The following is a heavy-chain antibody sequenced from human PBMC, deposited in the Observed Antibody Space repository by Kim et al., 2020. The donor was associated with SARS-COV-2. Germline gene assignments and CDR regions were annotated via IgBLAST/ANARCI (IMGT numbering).Heavy chain of an antibody. CDR3: GYQLLYYYYYGMDV. Sequence: GGSLRLSCAASGFTFSSYWMSWVRQAPGKGLEWVANIKQDGSEKYYVDSVKGRFTISRDNAKNSLYLQMNSLRAEDTAVYYCGYQLLYYYYYGMDVWGQGTTVTVSS. V-gene: IGHV3-7*01. CDR1: GFTFSSYW. CDR2: IKQDGSEK. J-gene: IGHJ6*02. D-gene: IGHD2-2*01.